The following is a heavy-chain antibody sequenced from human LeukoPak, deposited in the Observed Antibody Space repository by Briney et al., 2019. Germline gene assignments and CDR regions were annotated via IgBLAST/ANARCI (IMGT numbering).Heavy chain of an antibody. V-gene: IGHV4-39*01. Sequence: PSETLSLTCTVSGGSISSSSYYWGWIRQPPGKGPEWIGSIYYSGSTYYNPSLKSRVTISVDTSKNQFSLKLSSVTAADTAVYYCARTNQPFDYWGQGTLVTVCS. D-gene: IGHD2-2*01. CDR1: GGSISSSSYY. CDR3: ARTNQPFDY. J-gene: IGHJ4*02. CDR2: IYYSGST.